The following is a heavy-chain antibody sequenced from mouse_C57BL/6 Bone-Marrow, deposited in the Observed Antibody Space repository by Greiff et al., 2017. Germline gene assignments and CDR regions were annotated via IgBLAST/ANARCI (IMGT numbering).Heavy chain of an antibody. V-gene: IGHV10-3*01. J-gene: IGHJ2*01. CDR1: GFTFNTYA. Sequence: EVQGVESGGGLVQPKGSLKLSCAASGFTFNTYAMNWVRQAPGKGLEWVARIRSKSSNYATYHADSVKDRFTISRDDSQSMLYLQKNNLKTEDTAIYYCLRDLGSNNVFDFWGQGTTLTVSS. CDR2: IRSKSSNYAT. CDR3: LRDLGSNNVFDF. D-gene: IGHD1-1*01.